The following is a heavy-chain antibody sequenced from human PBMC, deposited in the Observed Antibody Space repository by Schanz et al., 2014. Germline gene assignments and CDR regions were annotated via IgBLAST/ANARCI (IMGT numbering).Heavy chain of an antibody. CDR2: IKQDESER. D-gene: IGHD3-3*01. V-gene: IGHV3-7*01. CDR1: GFTFSTYW. Sequence: EVQLVESGGGLVQPGGSLRLSCAASGFTFSTYWMSWVRQAPGKGLEWVANIKQDESERSYVDSVKGRFTISRDNAKNSLYLQMNSLRAEATAVYYCARDKGGYYPFDYWGQGTLVTVSS. CDR3: ARDKGGYYPFDY. J-gene: IGHJ4*02.